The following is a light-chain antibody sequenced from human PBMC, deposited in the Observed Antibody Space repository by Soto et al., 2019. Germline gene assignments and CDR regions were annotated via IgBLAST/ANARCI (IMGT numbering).Light chain of an antibody. CDR3: SSYTGSSTPV. CDR1: SSDVGGYNY. CDR2: EVS. J-gene: IGLJ3*02. Sequence: QSGLTQPASVSGSPGQSITISCTGTSSDVGGYNYVSWYQHHPGKAPKLMIYEVSNRPSGVSNRFSGSKSGNTASLTISGLQAEDEADYYCSSYTGSSTPVFGGGTKLTVL. V-gene: IGLV2-14*01.